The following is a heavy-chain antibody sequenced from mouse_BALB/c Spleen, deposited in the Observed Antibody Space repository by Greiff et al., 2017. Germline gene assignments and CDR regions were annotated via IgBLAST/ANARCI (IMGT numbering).Heavy chain of an antibody. V-gene: IGHV6-6*02. D-gene: IGHD2-4*01. CDR3: TRGYDYGRAGFAY. Sequence: DVKLVESGGGLVQPGGSMKLSCVASGFTFSNYWMNWVRQSPEKGLEWVAEIRLKSNNYATHYAESVKGRFTISRADSKSSVYLQMNNLRAEDTGIYYCTRGYDYGRAGFAYWGQGTLVTVSA. CDR1: GFTFSNYW. CDR2: IRLKSNNYAT. J-gene: IGHJ3*01.